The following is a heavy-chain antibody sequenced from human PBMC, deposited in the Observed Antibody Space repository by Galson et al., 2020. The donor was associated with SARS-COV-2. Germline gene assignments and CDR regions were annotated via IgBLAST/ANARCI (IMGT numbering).Heavy chain of an antibody. Sequence: GESLKISCAASEFAVSSNYMSWARQAPGKGLEWGSILYSGGDTYYADSVKGRFTVSRDNSKNLLYLQMSSLRVDDTAVYYCARGAVRAFFDYWGQGALVTVSS. D-gene: IGHD3-16*01. CDR1: EFAVSSNY. J-gene: IGHJ4*02. V-gene: IGHV3-53*01. CDR2: LYSGGDT. CDR3: ARGAVRAFFDY.